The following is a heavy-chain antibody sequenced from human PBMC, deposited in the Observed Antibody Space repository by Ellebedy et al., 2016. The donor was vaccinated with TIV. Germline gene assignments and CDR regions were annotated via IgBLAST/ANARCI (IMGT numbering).Heavy chain of an antibody. V-gene: IGHV3-7*01. CDR2: IKQDGSEQ. J-gene: IGHJ4*02. CDR1: GFIFSSYW. Sequence: PGGSLRLSCAASGFIFSSYWMSWVRQAPGKGLAWVANIKQDGSEQYYVASVKGRFTISRDNAKKSLYLQMNSLRAEDTAVYYCARDGKVEAESWYFDYWGQGTLVTVSS. CDR3: ARDGKVEAESWYFDY. D-gene: IGHD5-24*01.